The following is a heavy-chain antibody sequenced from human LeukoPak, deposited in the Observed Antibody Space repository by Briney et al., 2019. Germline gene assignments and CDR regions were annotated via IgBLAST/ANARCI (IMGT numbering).Heavy chain of an antibody. Sequence: ASVKVSCKASGGTFSIYAISWVRQAPGQGLELMGGIIPIFGTANYAQKFQGRVTITADESTSTAYMKLRSLRSADTAVYYCASLNYYDSSGFTIFDYWGQGTLVTVSS. CDR3: ASLNYYDSSGFTIFDY. V-gene: IGHV1-69*13. J-gene: IGHJ4*02. CDR2: IIPIFGTA. D-gene: IGHD3-22*01. CDR1: GGTFSIYA.